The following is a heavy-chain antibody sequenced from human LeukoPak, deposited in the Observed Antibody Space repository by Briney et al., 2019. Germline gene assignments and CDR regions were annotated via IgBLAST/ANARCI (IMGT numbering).Heavy chain of an antibody. CDR2: IDWDDDK. V-gene: IGHV2-70*11. Sequence: SGPTLENPTQTLTLTCTFSGFSLSTSGMCVSWIRQPPGKALEWLARIDWDDDKYYSTSLKTRLTISKDTSKNQVVLTMTNMDPVDTATYYCARTSTTVKSFDYWGQGTLVTVSS. J-gene: IGHJ4*02. CDR3: ARTSTTVKSFDY. D-gene: IGHD4-17*01. CDR1: GFSLSTSGMC.